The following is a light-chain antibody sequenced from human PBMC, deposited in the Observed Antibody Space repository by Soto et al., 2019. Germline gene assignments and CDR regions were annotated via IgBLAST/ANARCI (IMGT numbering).Light chain of an antibody. CDR3: QHYYTSPRT. CDR2: WAS. V-gene: IGKV4-1*01. CDR1: QSVLYSSNHQNY. Sequence: DIVMTQSPDSLAVSLGERATINCKSSQSVLYSSNHQNYLAWYQQKPGQPPQLLTYWASTRESGVPDRFSGSGSCSDFTLTISRLPAEDVSVYYCQHYYTSPRTFGGGSKVAIK. J-gene: IGKJ4*01.